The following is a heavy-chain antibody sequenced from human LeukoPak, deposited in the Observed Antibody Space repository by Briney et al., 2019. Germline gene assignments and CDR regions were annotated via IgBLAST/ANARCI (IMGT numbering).Heavy chain of an antibody. D-gene: IGHD3-10*01. V-gene: IGHV3-23*01. J-gene: IGHJ5*02. Sequence: GGSLRLSCAASGFTFSTSAMSWVRQAPGKGLEWVSSISTTVGNTYYADSVKGRFTISRDNSNHTLYLQMNSLTAEDTAEYYCTKRAEFGGFDPWGQGTLVTVSS. CDR2: ISTTVGNT. CDR3: TKRAEFGGFDP. CDR1: GFTFSTSA.